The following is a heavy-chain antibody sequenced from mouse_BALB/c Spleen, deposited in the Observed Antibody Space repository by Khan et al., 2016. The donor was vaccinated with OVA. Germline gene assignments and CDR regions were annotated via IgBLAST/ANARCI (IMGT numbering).Heavy chain of an antibody. D-gene: IGHD3-3*01. V-gene: IGHV3-6*02. CDR1: GYSITSGYY. CDR3: ARAGRWFDY. CDR2: ITPGDSF. J-gene: IGHJ3*01. Sequence: EVQLQESGPGLVKPSQSLSLTCSVTGYSITSGYYWNWIRQFPGNKLEWMGYITPGDSFNSNPSLKNGISITRDTSNNQFFLKLNSVTPEDTATYYCARAGRWFDYWGQGTLVTVSA.